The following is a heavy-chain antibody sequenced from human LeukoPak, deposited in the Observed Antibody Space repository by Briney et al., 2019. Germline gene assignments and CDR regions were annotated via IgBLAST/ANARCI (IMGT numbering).Heavy chain of an antibody. CDR3: ASSSDTAMVNDAFDI. CDR1: GYTFTGYY. D-gene: IGHD5-18*01. J-gene: IGHJ3*02. CDR2: IIPIFGTA. V-gene: IGHV1-69*05. Sequence: ASVKVSCKASGYTFTGYYMHWVRQAPGQGLEWMGGIIPIFGTANYAQKFQGRVTITTDESTSTAYMELSSLRSEDTAVYYCASSSDTAMVNDAFDIWGQGTMVTVSS.